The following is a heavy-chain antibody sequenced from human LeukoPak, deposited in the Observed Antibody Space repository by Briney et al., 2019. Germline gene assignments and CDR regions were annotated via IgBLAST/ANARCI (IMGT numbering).Heavy chain of an antibody. D-gene: IGHD2-2*02. J-gene: IGHJ4*02. V-gene: IGHV5-51*01. CDR2: IYPGDSDT. CDR1: GYSFTSYW. Sequence: GESLKISCKGSGYSFTSYWIGWVRQMPGKGLEWMGIIYPGDSDTRYSPSFQGQVTISVDKSISTAYLQWSSLKASDTAMYYYARLGVDCSSTSCYSSYFDYWGQGTLVTVSS. CDR3: ARLGVDCSSTSCYSSYFDY.